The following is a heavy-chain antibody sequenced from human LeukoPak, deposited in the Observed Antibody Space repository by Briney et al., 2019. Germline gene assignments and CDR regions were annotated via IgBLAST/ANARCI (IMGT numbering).Heavy chain of an antibody. CDR2: MNPNSGNT. J-gene: IGHJ3*02. V-gene: IGHV1-8*03. D-gene: IGHD2-8*01. CDR1: GYTFTSYD. Sequence: VSVKVSCKASGYTFTSYDINWVRQATGQGLEWMGWMNPNSGNTGYAQKFQGRVTITRNTSISTAYMELSSLRSEDTAVYYCARGRLGYCTNGVCYRAFDIWGQGTMVTVSS. CDR3: ARGRLGYCTNGVCYRAFDI.